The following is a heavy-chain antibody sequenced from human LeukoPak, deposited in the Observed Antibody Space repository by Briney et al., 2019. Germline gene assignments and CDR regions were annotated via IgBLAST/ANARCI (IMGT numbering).Heavy chain of an antibody. D-gene: IGHD3-10*01. V-gene: IGHV3-53*01. J-gene: IGHJ3*02. CDR3: AKGLNGYGSGSYSHLDAFDI. CDR1: GFTVSSNY. Sequence: PGGSLRLSCAASGFTVSSNYMSWVRQAPGKGLEWVSVIYSGGSTYYAASVKGRFTTSRDNSKNTLFLQMNSLRAEDTAVYYCAKGLNGYGSGSYSHLDAFDIWGQGTMVTVSS. CDR2: IYSGGST.